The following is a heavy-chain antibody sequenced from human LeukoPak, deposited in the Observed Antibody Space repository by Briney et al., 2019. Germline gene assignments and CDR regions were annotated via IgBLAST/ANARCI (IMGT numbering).Heavy chain of an antibody. CDR2: ISSTGSTI. CDR3: ARVTTACDY. CDR1: GFTFSDYY. D-gene: IGHD4-17*01. J-gene: IGHJ4*02. Sequence: GGSLRLSCAASGFTFSDYYMTWIRQAPGKGLEWISYISSTGSTIYYADSVKGRFTMSRDNAKNSLYLQMNSLRAEDTAVYYCARVTTACDYWGQGTLVTVSS. V-gene: IGHV3-11*04.